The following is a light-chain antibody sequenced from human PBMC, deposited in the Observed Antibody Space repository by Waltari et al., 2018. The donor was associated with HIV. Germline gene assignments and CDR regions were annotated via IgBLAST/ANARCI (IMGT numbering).Light chain of an antibody. Sequence: DIQMTQSPSSLSASVGDRVTITCQASQDIRNYLNWFQQKPGEAPKLLIYDSPNLGPGVPSRFSGSGSGRDFTFTITSLQPEDIATYFCQQCDSLPRTFGQGTRLDIK. CDR1: QDIRNY. J-gene: IGKJ5*01. V-gene: IGKV1-33*01. CDR3: QQCDSLPRT. CDR2: DSP.